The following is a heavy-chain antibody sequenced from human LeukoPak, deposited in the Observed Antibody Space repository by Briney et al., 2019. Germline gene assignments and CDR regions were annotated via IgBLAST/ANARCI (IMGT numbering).Heavy chain of an antibody. D-gene: IGHD4-11*01. J-gene: IGHJ4*02. CDR2: ISSSSSTI. CDR3: ARGLTTANDY. Sequence: PGGSLRLSCAASGFIFSSYAMHWVRQAPGKGLEWVSYISSSSSTIYYADSVKGRFTISRDNAKNSLYLQMNSLRAEDTAVYYCARGLTTANDYWGQGTLVTVSS. V-gene: IGHV3-48*04. CDR1: GFIFSSYA.